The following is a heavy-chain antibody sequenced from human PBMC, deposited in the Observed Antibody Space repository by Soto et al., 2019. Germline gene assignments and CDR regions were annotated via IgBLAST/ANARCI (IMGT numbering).Heavy chain of an antibody. CDR3: ARVGYCSSTSCDGEYYYYYMDV. V-gene: IGHV1-18*01. Sequence: QVQLVQSGAEVKKPGASVKVSCKASGYTFTSYGISWVRQAPGQGLEWMGWSSAYNGNTKYAQKLQGRVPMTIDTCTTTSYREMRSMRSDGTAVYYCARVGYCSSTSCDGEYYYYYMDVWGKGTTVTVSS. CDR2: SSAYNGNT. D-gene: IGHD2-2*01. CDR1: GYTFTSYG. J-gene: IGHJ6*03.